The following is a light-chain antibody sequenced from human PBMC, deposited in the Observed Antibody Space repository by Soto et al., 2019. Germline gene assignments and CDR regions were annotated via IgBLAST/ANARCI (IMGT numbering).Light chain of an antibody. J-gene: IGKJ3*01. CDR3: HQRSHWFT. CDR1: QSVSSY. V-gene: IGKV3-11*01. CDR2: DAS. Sequence: EIVLTQSPATLSLSPGERATLSCRARQSVSSYLAWYQQKPGQAPRLLIYDASNRATGIPARFSGSGSGTDISLIIIILEPEYFAVYFCHQRSHWFTFVPGTNVDIK.